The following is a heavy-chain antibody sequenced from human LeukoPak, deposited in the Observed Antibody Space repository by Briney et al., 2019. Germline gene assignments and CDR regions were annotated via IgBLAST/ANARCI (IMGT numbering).Heavy chain of an antibody. CDR1: GFTFSSYW. CDR2: IKQDGSEK. Sequence: GRSLRLSCAASGFTFSSYWMSWVRQAPGKGLEWVANIKQDGSEKYYVDSVKGRFTISRDNAKNSLYLQMNSLRAEDTAVYYCAKAVEAGPSEVSYFYMDVWAKGTTVAVSS. D-gene: IGHD1-26*01. V-gene: IGHV3-7*01. J-gene: IGHJ6*03. CDR3: AKAVEAGPSEVSYFYMDV.